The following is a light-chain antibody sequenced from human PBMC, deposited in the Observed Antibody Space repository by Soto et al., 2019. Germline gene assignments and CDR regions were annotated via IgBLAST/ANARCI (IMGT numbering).Light chain of an antibody. J-gene: IGKJ1*01. CDR2: GAS. CDR3: QQYGSSSWT. CDR1: QSVSSSY. V-gene: IGKV3-20*01. Sequence: VLTQSQGTLSLSPGERATLSCRASQSVSSSYLAWYQQKPGQAPRLLIYGASSRATGIPERFSGSGSGTDFTLTISRLEPEDFAVYYCQQYGSSSWTFGKGTKVEIK.